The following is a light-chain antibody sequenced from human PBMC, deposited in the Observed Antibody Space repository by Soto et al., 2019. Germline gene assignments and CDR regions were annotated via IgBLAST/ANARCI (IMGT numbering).Light chain of an antibody. CDR3: QQYGSSPLT. CDR2: GAS. Sequence: EIVLTQSPATLSLSPGARAALSCRASQSVSSSYLAWYQQKPGQAPRLLIYGASSRATGIPDRFSGSGSGTDVTLTISRLQPEDFAVYYCQQYGSSPLTFGGGTKVDIK. CDR1: QSVSSSY. V-gene: IGKV3-20*01. J-gene: IGKJ4*01.